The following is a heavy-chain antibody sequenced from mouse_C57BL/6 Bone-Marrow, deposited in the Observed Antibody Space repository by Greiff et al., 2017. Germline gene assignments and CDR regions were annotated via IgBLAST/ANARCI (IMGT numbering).Heavy chain of an antibody. CDR3: ALWIRRGFDY. CDR2: IHPNSGST. CDR1: GYTFTSYW. J-gene: IGHJ2*01. D-gene: IGHD2-2*01. Sequence: QVQLKQPGAELVKPGASVKLSCKASGYTFTSYWMHWVKQRPGQGLEWIGMIHPNSGSTNYNEKFKSKATLTVDKSSSTAYMQLSSLTSEDSAVYYCALWIRRGFDYWGQGTTPTVSS. V-gene: IGHV1-64*01.